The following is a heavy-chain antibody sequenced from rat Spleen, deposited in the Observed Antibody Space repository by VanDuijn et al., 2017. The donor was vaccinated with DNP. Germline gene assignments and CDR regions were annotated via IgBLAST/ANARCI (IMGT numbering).Heavy chain of an antibody. Sequence: EVRLVESGGGLVQPGRSLKLSCEASGFTFSTFPMAWVRQAPTKGLEWVAAISTGGGSTYYGDSVKGRFTISRDNAKSTLYLQMNSLRSEDMATYYCARRGPGYNYVYFDYWGQGVMVTVSS. J-gene: IGHJ2*01. V-gene: IGHV5-46*01. D-gene: IGHD1-4*01. CDR2: ISTGGGST. CDR1: GFTFSTFP. CDR3: ARRGPGYNYVYFDY.